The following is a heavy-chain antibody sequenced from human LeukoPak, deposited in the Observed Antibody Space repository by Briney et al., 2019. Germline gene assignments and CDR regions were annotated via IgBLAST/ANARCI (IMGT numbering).Heavy chain of an antibody. CDR2: ISGTGGST. CDR1: GFTFNNYV. Sequence: GGSLRLSCAGSGFTFNNYVMSWVRQAPGKGLEWVSGISGTGGSTYYADSVKGRFTISRDNAKNTLYLQMNSLRAEDTAVYYCARGRAGNYYNHNDYWGQGTLVTVSS. D-gene: IGHD3-10*01. J-gene: IGHJ4*01. V-gene: IGHV3-23*01. CDR3: ARGRAGNYYNHNDY.